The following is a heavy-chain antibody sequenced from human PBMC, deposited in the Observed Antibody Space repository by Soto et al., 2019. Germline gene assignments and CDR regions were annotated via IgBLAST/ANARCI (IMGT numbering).Heavy chain of an antibody. CDR1: GFTFSGYG. Sequence: QVQLVESGGGVVQPGRSLRLSCAASGFTFSGYGMHWVRQAPGKGLEWVAVIWYDGSNKYYADSVKGRFTISRDNSKNTLYLQMNSLRAEDTAVYYCARASWGEMALDYWGQGTLVTVSS. D-gene: IGHD3-10*01. V-gene: IGHV3-33*01. CDR2: IWYDGSNK. CDR3: ARASWGEMALDY. J-gene: IGHJ4*02.